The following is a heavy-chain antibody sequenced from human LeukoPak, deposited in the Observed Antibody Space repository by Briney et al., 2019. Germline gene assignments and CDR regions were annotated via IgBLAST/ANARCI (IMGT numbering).Heavy chain of an antibody. D-gene: IGHD3-22*01. CDR1: GFTFSTYW. J-gene: IGHJ4*02. CDR3: AREERAYYYDRSGYPDY. V-gene: IGHV3-7*01. Sequence: GGSLRLSCAASGFTFSTYWMSWVGQAPGKGREGVANVNEDGSAKYYVDSVKGRFTISRDNAKNSLYLQMNSLRAEDTAVYYCAREERAYYYDRSGYPDYWGQGTLVTVSS. CDR2: VNEDGSAK.